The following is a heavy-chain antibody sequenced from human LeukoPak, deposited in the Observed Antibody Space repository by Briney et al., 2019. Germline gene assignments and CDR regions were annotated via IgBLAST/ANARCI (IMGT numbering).Heavy chain of an antibody. CDR1: GGTFSSYA. D-gene: IGHD3-22*01. J-gene: IGHJ4*02. Sequence: SVKVSCKASGGTFSSYAISWVRQAPGQGLEWMGGIIPIFGTANYAQKFQGRVTITADESTSTAYMELSSLRPEDTAVYYCARAEGYYDSSGPGPFDYWGQGTLVTVSS. V-gene: IGHV1-69*13. CDR2: IIPIFGTA. CDR3: ARAEGYYDSSGPGPFDY.